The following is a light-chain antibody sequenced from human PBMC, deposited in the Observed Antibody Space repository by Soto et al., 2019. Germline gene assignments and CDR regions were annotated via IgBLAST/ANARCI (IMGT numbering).Light chain of an antibody. J-gene: IGLJ1*01. V-gene: IGLV1-40*01. CDR3: QSYDSSLSAHYV. CDR2: GNS. CDR1: SSKIEAGYD. Sequence: QSVLTQPPSVSGAPGQRVTISCTGRSSKIEAGYDVHWYQQLPGTAPKLLIYGNSNRPSGVPDRFSGSKSGTSASLAITGLQAEDEADYYCQSYDSSLSAHYVFGTGTKVTVL.